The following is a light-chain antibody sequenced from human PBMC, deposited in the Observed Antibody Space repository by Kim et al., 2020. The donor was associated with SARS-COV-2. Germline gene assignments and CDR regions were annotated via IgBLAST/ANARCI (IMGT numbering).Light chain of an antibody. CDR3: TSYTSSNTYV. Sequence: GQSVAISCPGTSSDVVGYNRVSWYQHPPGTAPKLIIYEVSHRPSGVPDRFSGSQSGNTASLTISGLQAEDEADYYCTSYTSSNTYVFGSGTKVTVL. V-gene: IGLV2-18*02. CDR1: SSDVVGYNR. CDR2: EVS. J-gene: IGLJ1*01.